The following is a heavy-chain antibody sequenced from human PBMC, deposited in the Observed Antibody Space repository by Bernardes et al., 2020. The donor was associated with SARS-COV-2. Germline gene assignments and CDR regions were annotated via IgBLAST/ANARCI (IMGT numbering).Heavy chain of an antibody. V-gene: IGHV4-34*01. Sequence: SDTLYLTCAVFGGCFRGYYWSWIRQRPDKGLEWIEEINHSGSTNYNPSLKSRVTISVDRSKNQFSLKLTSVTAADTAVYYCARGQGERQLVYFDSWGQGTLVTVSS. D-gene: IGHD6-13*01. CDR1: GGCFRGYY. CDR3: ARGQGERQLVYFDS. J-gene: IGHJ4*02. CDR2: INHSGST.